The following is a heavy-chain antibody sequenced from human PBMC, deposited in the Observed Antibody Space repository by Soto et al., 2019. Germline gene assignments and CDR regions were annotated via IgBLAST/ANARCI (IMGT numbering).Heavy chain of an antibody. J-gene: IGHJ6*02. D-gene: IGHD3-10*01. CDR3: AIHTYYYGSGNYYYCVMDV. V-gene: IGHV1-69*13. CDR1: GGTFSSYA. Sequence: ASVKVSCKASGGTFSSYAISWVRQAPGQGLEWMGGIIPIFGTANYAQKFQGRVTITADESTSTAYMELSSLRSEDTAVYYCAIHTYYYGSGNYYYCVMDVWGQGTTVTVSS. CDR2: IIPIFGTA.